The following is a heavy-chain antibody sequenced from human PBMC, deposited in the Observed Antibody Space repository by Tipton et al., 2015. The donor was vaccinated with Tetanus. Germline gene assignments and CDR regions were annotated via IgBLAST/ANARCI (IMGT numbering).Heavy chain of an antibody. CDR3: ALNTEMATIAFES. CDR2: IIPIFGTT. D-gene: IGHD5-24*01. J-gene: IGHJ4*02. CDR1: GGMFKNFG. Sequence: QSGAEVKKPGSSVKVSCKASGGMFKNFGISWVRQAPGQGLEWMGGIIPIFGTTEFAQKFQGRVTLTADESARTANMELSNLTSEDTAVYYCALNTEMATIAFESWGQGTLATVSS. V-gene: IGHV1-69*01.